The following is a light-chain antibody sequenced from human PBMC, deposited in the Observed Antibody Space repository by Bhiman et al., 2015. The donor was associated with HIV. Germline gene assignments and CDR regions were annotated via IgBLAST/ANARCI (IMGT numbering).Light chain of an antibody. J-gene: IGLJ2*01. CDR3: NSRDSSGYHVV. CDR2: AKN. CDR1: SLRTYY. Sequence: SSELTQDPAVSVALGQTVRITCQGDSLRTYYASWYQQKPGQAPVLVIYAKNNRPSGIPDRFSGSSSGNTASLTITGAQAEDEADYYCNSRDSSGYHVVFGGGTKLTVL. V-gene: IGLV3-19*01.